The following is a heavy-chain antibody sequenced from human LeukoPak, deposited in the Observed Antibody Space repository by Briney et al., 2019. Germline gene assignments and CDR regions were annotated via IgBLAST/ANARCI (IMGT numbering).Heavy chain of an antibody. Sequence: PGGSLRLSCAASGFTFSSNAMSWVRQAPGKGLEWVSGIGVSGGSTYYADSVKGRFTISRDNSKNTLHLQMNSLRAEDTAVYYCARGGYYGSGRYYFDSWGQGTLVTVSS. CDR2: IGVSGGST. V-gene: IGHV3-23*01. CDR3: ARGGYYGSGRYYFDS. D-gene: IGHD3-3*01. J-gene: IGHJ4*02. CDR1: GFTFSSNA.